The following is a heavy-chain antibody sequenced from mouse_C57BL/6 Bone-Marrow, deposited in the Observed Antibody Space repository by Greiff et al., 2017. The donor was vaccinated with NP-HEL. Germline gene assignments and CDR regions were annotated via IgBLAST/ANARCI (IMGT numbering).Heavy chain of an antibody. CDR1: GFNIKDDY. J-gene: IGHJ3*01. V-gene: IGHV14-4*01. CDR2: IDPENGDT. CDR3: TRGLL. Sequence: EVQRVESGAELVRPGASVKLSCTASGFNIKDDYMHWVKQRPEQGLEWIGWIDPENGDTEYASKFQGKATITADTSSNTAYLQLSSLTSEDTAVYYCTRGLLRGQGTLVTVSA. D-gene: IGHD2-10*01.